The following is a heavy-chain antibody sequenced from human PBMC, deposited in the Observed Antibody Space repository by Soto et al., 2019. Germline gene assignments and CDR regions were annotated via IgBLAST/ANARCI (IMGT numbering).Heavy chain of an antibody. CDR2: INTGSSNT. J-gene: IGHJ4*02. V-gene: IGHV1-3*04. CDR1: EYTFTCYG. Sequence: QVDLVQSGAEVKEPGASVRISCEASEYTFTCYGIHWVRQAPGQRLEWMGWINTGSSNTRYSPEFQARVTITRDTSASTAYMELNSLRSEDTAVYFCARAMPTAGYIYFDLWGQGTLVTVSS. D-gene: IGHD3-9*01. CDR3: ARAMPTAGYIYFDL.